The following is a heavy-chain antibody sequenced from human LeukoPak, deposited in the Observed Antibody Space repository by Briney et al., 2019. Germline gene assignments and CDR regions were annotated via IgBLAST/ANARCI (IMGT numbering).Heavy chain of an antibody. Sequence: PGGSLRLSCAASGFTFSSYAMSCVRQGPGKGLEWVSAISGSGDSTYYAHSVKGRFTISRDNSKNTLYLQMNSLRAEDTAVYYCARDQNDYGGKPHFDQWGQGTLVTVSS. D-gene: IGHD4-23*01. CDR2: ISGSGDST. V-gene: IGHV3-23*01. J-gene: IGHJ4*02. CDR3: ARDQNDYGGKPHFDQ. CDR1: GFTFSSYA.